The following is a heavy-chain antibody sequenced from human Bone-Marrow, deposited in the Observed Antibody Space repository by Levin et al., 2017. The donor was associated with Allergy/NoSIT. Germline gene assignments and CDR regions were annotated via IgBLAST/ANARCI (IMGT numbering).Heavy chain of an antibody. D-gene: IGHD4-23*01. V-gene: IGHV4-59*01. J-gene: IGHJ6*03. CDR3: ARAIPSGGNSYYYYYMDV. Sequence: SETLSLTCTVSGCSISSYYWTWIRQAPEKRLEWIGYIYYNGKSNYNPSLKTRVSISIDTSKNLFSLSLSSVTAADSAIYYCARAIPSGGNSYYYYYMDVWGKGITVTVSS. CDR1: GCSISSYY. CDR2: IYYNGKS.